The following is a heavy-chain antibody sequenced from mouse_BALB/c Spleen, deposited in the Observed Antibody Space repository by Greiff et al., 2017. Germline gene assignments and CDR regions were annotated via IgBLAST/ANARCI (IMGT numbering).Heavy chain of an antibody. J-gene: IGHJ4*01. CDR3: ARQGDGNYYYYAMDY. CDR2: ISSGGSYT. D-gene: IGHD2-1*01. V-gene: IGHV5-6*01. Sequence: EVKLMESGGDLVKPGGSLKLSCAASGFTFSSYGMSWVRQTPDKRLEWVATISSGGSYTYYPDSVKGRFTISRDNAKNTLYLQMSSLKSEDTAMYYCARQGDGNYYYYAMDYWGQGTSVTVSS. CDR1: GFTFSSYG.